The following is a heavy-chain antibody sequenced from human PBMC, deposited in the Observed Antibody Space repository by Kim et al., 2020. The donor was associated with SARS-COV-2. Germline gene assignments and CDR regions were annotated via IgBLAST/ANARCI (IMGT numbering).Heavy chain of an antibody. J-gene: IGHJ4*02. D-gene: IGHD3-10*01. CDR2: ISWNSGSI. CDR3: AKLLGWGIGEFDY. Sequence: GGSLRLSCAASGFTFGDYAMHWVRQAPGKGLEWVSGISWNSGSIGYADSVKGRFTISRDNAKNSLYLQMNSLRAEDTALYYCAKLLGWGIGEFDYWGQGTLVTVSS. V-gene: IGHV3-9*01. CDR1: GFTFGDYA.